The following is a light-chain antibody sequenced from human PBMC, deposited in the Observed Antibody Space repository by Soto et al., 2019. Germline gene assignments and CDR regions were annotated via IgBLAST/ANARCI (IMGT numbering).Light chain of an antibody. CDR2: EVS. V-gene: IGLV2-23*02. J-gene: IGLJ3*02. CDR1: SSGVGRYNL. Sequence: QSVLTQPASVSGSPGQSITISCTGTSSGVGRYNLVSLYQQHPGKAPKLLIYEVSERPSGVSDRFSGSKSGSTASLTISGLQTEDEGNYYCCSYAGSGLGVFGGGTKLTVL. CDR3: CSYAGSGLGV.